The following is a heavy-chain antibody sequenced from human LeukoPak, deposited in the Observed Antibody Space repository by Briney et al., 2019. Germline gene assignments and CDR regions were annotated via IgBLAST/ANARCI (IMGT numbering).Heavy chain of an antibody. Sequence: PSETLSLTCTVSGDSIGVHFWNWIRQSAGKGLEWIGRIHTSGTTNYNPSLRSRLTLSVDTSKNQFSLRLTSVTAADTAVYFCATNSTGSAFDYWGQGIQVIVSS. CDR2: IHTSGTT. CDR1: GDSIGVHF. V-gene: IGHV4-4*07. CDR3: ATNSTGSAFDY. J-gene: IGHJ4*02. D-gene: IGHD2/OR15-2a*01.